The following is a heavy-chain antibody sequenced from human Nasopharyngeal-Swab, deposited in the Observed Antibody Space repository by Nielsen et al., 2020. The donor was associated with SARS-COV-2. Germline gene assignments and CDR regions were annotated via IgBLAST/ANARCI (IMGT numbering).Heavy chain of an antibody. CDR2: INHSGST. D-gene: IGHD2-2*01. Sequence: SETLSLTCAVSGGSFTAYYWGWIRQPPGKGLEWIGVINHSGSTTYNPSLKSRVTISVDTSKNQFSLELSSVTAADTAVYYCARGLSGIVPASILGLGPYYYYYYMDVWGKGTTVTVSS. J-gene: IGHJ6*03. CDR3: ARGLSGIVPASILGLGPYYYYYYMDV. V-gene: IGHV4-34*01. CDR1: GGSFTAYY.